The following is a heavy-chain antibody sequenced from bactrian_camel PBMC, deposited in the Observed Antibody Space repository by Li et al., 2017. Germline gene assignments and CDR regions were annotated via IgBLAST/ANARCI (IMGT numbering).Heavy chain of an antibody. CDR1: GFTFSSYY. V-gene: IGHV3S29*01. CDR3: AAARYGGISYSAWTDFAY. D-gene: IGHD7*01. J-gene: IGHJ6*01. CDR2: INSGGNT. Sequence: VESGGGLVQPGGSLRLSCAASGFTFSSYYMTWVRQAPGKGLEWVSTINSGGNTYYSDSVKGRFTISRDNAKNTVDLQINALKHEDTAMYYCAAARYGGISYSAWTDFAYWGQGTQVTVSS.